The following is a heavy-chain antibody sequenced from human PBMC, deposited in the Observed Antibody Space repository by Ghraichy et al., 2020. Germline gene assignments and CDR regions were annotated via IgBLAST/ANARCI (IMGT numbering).Heavy chain of an antibody. J-gene: IGHJ4*02. Sequence: SETLSLTCTVSGGSISSSSYYWGWIRQPPGKGLEWIGSIYYSGSTYYNPSLKSRVTISVDTSKNQFSLKLSSVTAADTAVYYCARLLWFGELSHFDYWGQGTLVTVSS. D-gene: IGHD3-10*01. CDR1: GGSISSSSYY. CDR3: ARLLWFGELSHFDY. CDR2: IYYSGST. V-gene: IGHV4-39*01.